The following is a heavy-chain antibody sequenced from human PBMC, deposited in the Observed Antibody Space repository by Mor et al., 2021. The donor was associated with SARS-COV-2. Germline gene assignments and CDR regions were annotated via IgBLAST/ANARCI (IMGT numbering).Heavy chain of an antibody. CDR1: SSYA. CDR3: ARELSSSEGYYYY. J-gene: IGHJ6*01. V-gene: IGHV3-30*04. D-gene: IGHD6-13*01. Sequence: SSYAMHWVRQAPGKGLEWVAVISYDGSNKYYADSVKGRFTISRDNSKNTLYLQMNSLRAEDTAVYYCARELSSSEGYYYY. CDR2: ISYDGSNK.